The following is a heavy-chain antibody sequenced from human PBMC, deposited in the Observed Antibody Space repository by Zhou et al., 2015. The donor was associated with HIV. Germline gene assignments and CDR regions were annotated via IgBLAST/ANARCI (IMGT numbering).Heavy chain of an antibody. CDR1: GGTFSTYG. D-gene: IGHD6-6*01. CDR3: ARDRGGARPAWRYFDL. Sequence: QVQLVQSGAEVKKPGSSVKVSCKASGGTFSTYGITWVRQAPGQGLEWMGGIIPLTGTSKNAQKFQGRVTFTADRSATTAYMELRSLKSEDTAMYYCARDRGGARPAWRYFDLWGRGTLVTVSS. CDR2: IIPLTGTS. J-gene: IGHJ2*01. V-gene: IGHV1-69*06.